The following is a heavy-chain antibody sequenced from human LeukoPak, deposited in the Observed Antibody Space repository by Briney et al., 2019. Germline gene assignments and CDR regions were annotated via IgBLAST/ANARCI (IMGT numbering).Heavy chain of an antibody. CDR3: ARDKQAHNWFDP. V-gene: IGHV3-21*01. J-gene: IGHJ5*02. CDR1: GFTFSSYS. CDR2: ISSSSSYI. Sequence: PGGSLRLSCAASGFTFSSYSMNWVRQAPGKGLEWVSSISSSSSYIYYAGSVKGRLTISRDNAKNSLYLQMNSLRAEDTAVYYCARDKQAHNWFDPWGQGTLVTVSS.